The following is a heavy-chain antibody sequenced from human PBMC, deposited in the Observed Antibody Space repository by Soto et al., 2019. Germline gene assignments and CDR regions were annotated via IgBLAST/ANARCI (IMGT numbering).Heavy chain of an antibody. Sequence: ASVKVSCKASGGTFSSYAISWVRQAPGQGLEWMGGIIPIFGTANYAQKFQGRVTITADESTSTAYMELSSLRSEDTAVYYCARGSMDTAMVPFDYWGQGTLVTVSS. CDR3: ARGSMDTAMVPFDY. V-gene: IGHV1-69*13. CDR1: GGTFSSYA. CDR2: IIPIFGTA. J-gene: IGHJ4*02. D-gene: IGHD5-18*01.